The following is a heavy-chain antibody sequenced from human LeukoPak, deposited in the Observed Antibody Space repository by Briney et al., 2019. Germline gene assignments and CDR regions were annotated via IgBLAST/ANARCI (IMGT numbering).Heavy chain of an antibody. CDR1: GGSFSGYY. Sequence: SETLSLTCAVYGGSFSGYYWSWVRQPPGKGLEWIGEINHSGSTNYNPSLKSRVTISVDTSKNQFSLKLSSVTAADTAVYYCARGRWVTPQYYFDYWDQGTLVTVSS. J-gene: IGHJ4*02. D-gene: IGHD4-23*01. CDR3: ARGRWVTPQYYFDY. V-gene: IGHV4-34*01. CDR2: INHSGST.